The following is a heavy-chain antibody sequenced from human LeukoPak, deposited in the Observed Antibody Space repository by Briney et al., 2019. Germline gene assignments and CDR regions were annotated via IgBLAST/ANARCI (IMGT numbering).Heavy chain of an antibody. Sequence: GGSLRLSCAASGFTFSSYWTSWVRRAPGKGLEWVANIKQDGSEKYYVDSVKGRFTISRDNAKSSLYLQMNSLRAEDTAVYYCARDLRFYDCWGQGTLVTVSS. D-gene: IGHD3-3*01. CDR2: IKQDGSEK. V-gene: IGHV3-7*01. J-gene: IGHJ4*02. CDR3: ARDLRFYDC. CDR1: GFTFSSYW.